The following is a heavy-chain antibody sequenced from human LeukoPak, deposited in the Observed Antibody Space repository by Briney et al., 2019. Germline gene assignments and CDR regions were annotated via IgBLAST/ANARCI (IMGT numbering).Heavy chain of an antibody. CDR1: GYIFTSYY. Sequence: ASVKVSCKASGYIFTSYYMHWVRQAPGQGLEWMGIINPSGGSTSYAQKFQGRVTMTRDTSTSTVYMQLSSLRSEDTAVYYCARDRVGYCSSTSCYGDFDYWGQGTLVTVSS. D-gene: IGHD2-2*01. CDR2: INPSGGST. CDR3: ARDRVGYCSSTSCYGDFDY. J-gene: IGHJ4*02. V-gene: IGHV1-46*01.